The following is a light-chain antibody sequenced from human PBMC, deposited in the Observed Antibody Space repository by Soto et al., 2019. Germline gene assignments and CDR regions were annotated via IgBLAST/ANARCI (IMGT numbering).Light chain of an antibody. CDR2: GAS. CDR3: QQYNTWRQIT. J-gene: IGKJ5*01. Sequence: EIVMTQYPATLSVSPGERATLSCRASQSISSNVAWYQQRPGQAPRLLIYGASTRATGIPARFSGSGSGTEFTLTISSLDSEDSAVYYCQQYNTWRQITFGQGTRLEIK. CDR1: QSISSN. V-gene: IGKV3-15*01.